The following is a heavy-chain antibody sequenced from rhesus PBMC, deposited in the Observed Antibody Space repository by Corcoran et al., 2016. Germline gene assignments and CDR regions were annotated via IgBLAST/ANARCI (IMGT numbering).Heavy chain of an antibody. V-gene: IGHV1-198*02. CDR1: GCTFGSYA. CDR2: ILPLVGIT. Sequence: QVQLVQSGAEVKKPGASVKVSCKAAGCTFGSYASSWVRQAPGQGLEWMGVILPLVGITNYAEKFQGRVTITADTSTSTAYMELSSLRSEDTAMYYCARGGSRVGGWIQLPPLFDYWGQGVLVTVSS. CDR3: ARGGSRVGGWIQLPPLFDY. D-gene: IGHD5-12*01. J-gene: IGHJ4*01.